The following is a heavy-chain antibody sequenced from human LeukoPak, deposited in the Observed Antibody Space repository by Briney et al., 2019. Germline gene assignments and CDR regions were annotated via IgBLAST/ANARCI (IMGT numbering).Heavy chain of an antibody. V-gene: IGHV3-74*01. D-gene: IGHD6-6*01. CDR1: GFTFSSYW. CDR3: ARVGSSGFAPSYFYY. CDR2: INSDGSST. J-gene: IGHJ4*02. Sequence: GGSLRLSCAASGFTFSSYWMHWVRQAPGKGLVWVSRINSDGSSTSYADSVKGRFTISRDNAKNTLYLQMNSLRAEDTAVYYCARVGSSGFAPSYFYYWGQGTLVNVSS.